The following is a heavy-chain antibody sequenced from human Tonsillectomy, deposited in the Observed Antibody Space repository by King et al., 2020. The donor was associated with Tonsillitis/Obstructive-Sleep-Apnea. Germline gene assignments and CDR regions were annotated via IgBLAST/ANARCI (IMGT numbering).Heavy chain of an antibody. Sequence: VQLVESGGGLVQSGGSLRLSCVASGFTFSNYAMIWVRQAPGKGLEWVSTISGSGGSTYYAESVKVRFSIARENSKNTLNLQMSSLRAEDTAVYYCAKAPVIVVVMADYWGQGTLVTVSS. CDR3: AKAPVIVVVMADY. V-gene: IGHV3-23*04. J-gene: IGHJ4*02. CDR1: GFTFSNYA. D-gene: IGHD3-22*01. CDR2: ISGSGGST.